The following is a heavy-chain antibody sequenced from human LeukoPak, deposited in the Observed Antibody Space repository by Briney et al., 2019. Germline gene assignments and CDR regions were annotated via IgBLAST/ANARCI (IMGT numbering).Heavy chain of an antibody. CDR3: ARGPKIGYCSSTSCYSSSSYYMDV. J-gene: IGHJ6*03. Sequence: GASVKVSCKASGYTFTSYDINWVRQATGQGLEWMGWMNPNSGNTGYAQKFQGRVTITRNTSISTAYMELSSLRSEDTAVYYCARGPKIGYCSSTSCYSSSSYYMDVWGKGTTVTVSS. CDR1: GYTFTSYD. CDR2: MNPNSGNT. D-gene: IGHD2-2*02. V-gene: IGHV1-8*03.